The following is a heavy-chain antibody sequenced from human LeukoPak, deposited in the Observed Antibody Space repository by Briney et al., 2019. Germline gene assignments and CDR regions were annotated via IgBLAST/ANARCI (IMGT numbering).Heavy chain of an antibody. CDR1: GFTFSSYA. CDR3: ARGSRTIVTTKFARGHYMDV. J-gene: IGHJ6*03. CDR2: ISYDGSNK. V-gene: IGHV3-30*04. D-gene: IGHD5-12*01. Sequence: GRSLRLSCAASGFTFSSYAMHWVRQAPGKGLEWVALISYDGSNKYYADSVKGRFTISRDNSKNTLYLQMNSLRAEDTAVYYSARGSRTIVTTKFARGHYMDVWGKGTTVTVSS.